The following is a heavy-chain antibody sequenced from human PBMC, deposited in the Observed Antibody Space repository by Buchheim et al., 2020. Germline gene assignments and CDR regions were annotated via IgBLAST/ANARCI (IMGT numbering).Heavy chain of an antibody. J-gene: IGHJ5*02. V-gene: IGHV3-74*01. CDR1: GFTFSSYW. Sequence: EVQLVESGGGLVQPGGSLRLSCAASGFTFSSYWMHWVRQAPGKGLVWVSRINSDGSSTCYADSVKGRFTTSRDNAKNTLYPQMNSLRAEDTAVYYCARDPSPYYYDSSGYSWFNPWGQGTL. CDR3: ARDPSPYYYDSSGYSWFNP. CDR2: INSDGSST. D-gene: IGHD3-22*01.